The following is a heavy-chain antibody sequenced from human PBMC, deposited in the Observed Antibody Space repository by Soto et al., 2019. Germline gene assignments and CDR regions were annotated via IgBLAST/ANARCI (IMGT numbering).Heavy chain of an antibody. D-gene: IGHD3-22*01. V-gene: IGHV1-3*01. CDR2: INVADGNT. CDR3: ATGAPHYSSGYYPNDY. J-gene: IGHJ4*01. Sequence: ASVKVSCKAPGYTFTPFPMHWVRQAPGQGLEWMAWINVADGNTRYSPRFQGRVTVTRDTSASIAYMELSSLTSEDTAVYYCATGAPHYSSGYYPNDYWG. CDR1: GYTFTPFP.